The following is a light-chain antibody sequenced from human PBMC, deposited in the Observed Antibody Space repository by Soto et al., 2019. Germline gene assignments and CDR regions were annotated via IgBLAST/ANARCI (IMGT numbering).Light chain of an antibody. J-gene: IGKJ4*01. CDR2: DAS. CDR1: QSISSTY. Sequence: EIVSTQSPGTLSLSPGERATLSCRASQSISSTYLTWYHQKPGQAPRLLIYDASRRATGIPDRFSGSGSGTDFSLTISRLEPEDFAIYYCQPYNNWPLTFGGGTKVDIK. V-gene: IGKV3D-20*02. CDR3: QPYNNWPLT.